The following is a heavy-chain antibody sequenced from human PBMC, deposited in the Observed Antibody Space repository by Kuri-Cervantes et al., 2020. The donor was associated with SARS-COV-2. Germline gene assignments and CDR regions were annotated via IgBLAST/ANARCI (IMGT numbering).Heavy chain of an antibody. CDR3: AQDAIGSWRGCNYYGMDA. D-gene: IGHD6-13*01. CDR2: ISYDGSNK. CDR1: GFSFSSYG. J-gene: IGHJ6*02. V-gene: IGHV3-30*18. Sequence: GESLKISCAASGFSFSSYGMSWVRQAPGKGLEWVAVISYDGSNKNYADSVKGRFTISRDNSKNTLYLQMNSLRAEDAAVYYCAQDAIGSWRGCNYYGMDAWGQGTTVTVSS.